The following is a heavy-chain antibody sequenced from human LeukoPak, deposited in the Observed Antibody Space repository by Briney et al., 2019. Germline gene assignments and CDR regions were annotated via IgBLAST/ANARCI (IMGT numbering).Heavy chain of an antibody. CDR1: GFTFSSYS. V-gene: IGHV3-48*01. CDR2: ISSKGSSI. J-gene: IGHJ4*02. D-gene: IGHD3-10*01. Sequence: GGSLRLSCAASGFTFSSYSMNWVRQAPGKGLEWVSYISSKGSSIYYADSLKGRFTISRDNAKNSLYLQMSSLRVEDTAVYYCTIDSWELRGYWGQGTLVTVSS. CDR3: TIDSWELRGY.